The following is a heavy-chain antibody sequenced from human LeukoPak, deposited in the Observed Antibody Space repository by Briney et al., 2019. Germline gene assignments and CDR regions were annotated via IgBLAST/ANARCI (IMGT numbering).Heavy chain of an antibody. CDR1: GGSISSGGYY. D-gene: IGHD3-22*01. J-gene: IGHJ4*02. Sequence: SQTLSLTCTVSGGSISSGGYYWSWIRQHPGKGLEWIGYIYYSGSTYYNPSLESRVTISVDTSKNQFSLKLSSVTAADTAVYYCARVNYYDSSGYYYQPYYFDYWGQGTLVTVSS. V-gene: IGHV4-31*03. CDR3: ARVNYYDSSGYYYQPYYFDY. CDR2: IYYSGST.